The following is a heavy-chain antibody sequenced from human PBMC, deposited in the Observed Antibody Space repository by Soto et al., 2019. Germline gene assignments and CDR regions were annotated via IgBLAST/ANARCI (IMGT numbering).Heavy chain of an antibody. CDR3: AKDLLRVPRDYYYYGMDV. J-gene: IGHJ6*02. CDR1: GFTFSSYG. V-gene: IGHV3-30*18. CDR2: ISYDGSNK. D-gene: IGHD2-15*01. Sequence: GALRLSCAPSGFTFSSYGMHWVRQAPGKGLEWVAVISYDGSNKYYADSVKGRFTISRDNSKNTLYLQMNSLRAEDTAVYYCAKDLLRVPRDYYYYGMDVWGQGTTVTVSS.